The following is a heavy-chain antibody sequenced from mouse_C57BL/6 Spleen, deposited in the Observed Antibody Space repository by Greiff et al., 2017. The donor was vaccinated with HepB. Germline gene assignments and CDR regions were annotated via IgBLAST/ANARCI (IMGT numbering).Heavy chain of an antibody. D-gene: IGHD5-1*01. V-gene: IGHV2-9*02. Sequence: QVQLKESGPGLVAPSQSLSITCTVYGYSLTRYGVHWVRQPPGKGLEWLGLIWAGGSTNYNWALMSRLSISIDNSKSLAFLLMNSQQTDDTALYYCARSKYLARYWGQGTTLTVSS. CDR2: IWAGGST. CDR3: ARSKYLARY. J-gene: IGHJ2*01. CDR1: GYSLTRYG.